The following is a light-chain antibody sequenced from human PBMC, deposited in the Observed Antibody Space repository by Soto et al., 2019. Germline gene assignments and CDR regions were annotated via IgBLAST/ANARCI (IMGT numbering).Light chain of an antibody. CDR3: SSYTSSSTPFV. Sequence: QSALTQPASVSGSPGQSITISCTGTSSDVGGYNYVSWYQRHPGKAPKLMIYGVSDRPSGVSDRFSGSKSGNTASLTISGLQAEDEADYFCSSYTSSSTPFVFGTGTKLNVL. CDR2: GVS. J-gene: IGLJ1*01. CDR1: SSDVGGYNY. V-gene: IGLV2-14*03.